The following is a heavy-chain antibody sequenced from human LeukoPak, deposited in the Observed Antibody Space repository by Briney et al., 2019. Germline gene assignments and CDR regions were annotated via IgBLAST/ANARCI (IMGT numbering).Heavy chain of an antibody. V-gene: IGHV4-4*07. Sequence: PSEALSLTCTVSGGSINSYYWSCIRQPAGKGLEWIGRIYASGSTNYNPSLKSRVAMSVDTSKNQLSLNLSSVTAADTAVYYCARESPGRDKYFQHWGQGTLVTVSS. CDR2: IYASGST. J-gene: IGHJ1*01. D-gene: IGHD2-15*01. CDR3: ARESPGRDKYFQH. CDR1: GGSINSYY.